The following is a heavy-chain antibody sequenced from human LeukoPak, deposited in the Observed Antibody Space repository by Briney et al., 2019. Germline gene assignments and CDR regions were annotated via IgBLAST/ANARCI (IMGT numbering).Heavy chain of an antibody. CDR3: ARDGTAAGLYFDL. D-gene: IGHD6-13*01. Sequence: GGSLRLSCQVSGFTFTDYWMNWVRQAPGKGPEWVASIRQDGSEKTYVDSVKGRFTISRDNTKNSLSLQLNGLRAEDTAVYYCARDGTAAGLYFDLWCQGTLLTVSS. V-gene: IGHV3-7*01. CDR2: IRQDGSEK. CDR1: GFTFTDYW. J-gene: IGHJ4*01.